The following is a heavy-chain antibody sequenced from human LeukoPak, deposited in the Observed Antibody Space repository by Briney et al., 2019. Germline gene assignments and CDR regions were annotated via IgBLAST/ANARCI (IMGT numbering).Heavy chain of an antibody. V-gene: IGHV3-15*01. Sequence: PGGSLRLSCAASGFTFSNAWMSWVRQAPGKGLEWVGRIKSKTDGGTTDYAAPVKGRFTISRDDSKNTLYLQMNSLKTEDTAVYYCTTDPTTGYNWFDPWGQGTLVTVSS. CDR1: GFTFSNAW. CDR2: IKSKTDGGTT. D-gene: IGHD4-11*01. J-gene: IGHJ5*02. CDR3: TTDPTTGYNWFDP.